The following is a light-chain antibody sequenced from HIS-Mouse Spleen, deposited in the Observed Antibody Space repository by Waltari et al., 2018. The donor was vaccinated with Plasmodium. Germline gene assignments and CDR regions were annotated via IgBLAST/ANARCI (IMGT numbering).Light chain of an antibody. Sequence: DIQMTQSPSSLSASVGDRGTITCRPSQSISSYLNWYQQKPGKAPKLLIYAASSLQSGVPSRFSGSGSGTDFTLSISSLQPEDFATYYCQQSYSTWTFGQGTKVEIK. J-gene: IGKJ1*01. CDR3: QQSYSTWT. CDR2: AAS. V-gene: IGKV1-39*01. CDR1: QSISSY.